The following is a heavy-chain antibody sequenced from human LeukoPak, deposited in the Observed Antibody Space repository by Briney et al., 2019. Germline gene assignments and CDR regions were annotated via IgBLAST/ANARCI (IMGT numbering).Heavy chain of an antibody. CDR3: ARDGRWLQLQRDFGDAFDI. Sequence: AGGSLRLSCAASGFPFSSYGMHWVRQTPGKGLEWVAFIRSDASNKYYADSLKGRFTISRHNSKNTLYLQMNSLRAEDTAVYYCARDGRWLQLQRDFGDAFDIWGQGTMVTVSS. CDR2: IRSDASNK. V-gene: IGHV3-30*02. D-gene: IGHD5-24*01. J-gene: IGHJ3*02. CDR1: GFPFSSYG.